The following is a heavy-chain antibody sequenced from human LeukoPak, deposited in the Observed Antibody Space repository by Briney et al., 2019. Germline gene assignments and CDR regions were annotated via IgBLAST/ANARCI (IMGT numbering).Heavy chain of an antibody. Sequence: PSETLSLTCTVSRGSISSRYWYWIRQSPGKGLEWIGYIYSSGSTNYNPSLESRVSISLDTSKNLFSLELTSVTAADTAVYYCARGSRDGYNYFDYWGQGTLVTVSS. CDR1: RGSISSRY. CDR3: ARGSRDGYNYFDY. J-gene: IGHJ4*02. V-gene: IGHV4-59*11. CDR2: IYSSGST. D-gene: IGHD5-24*01.